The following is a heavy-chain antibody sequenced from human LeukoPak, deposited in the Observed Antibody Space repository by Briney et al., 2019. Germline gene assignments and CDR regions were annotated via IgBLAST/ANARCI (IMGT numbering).Heavy chain of an antibody. CDR2: IYSGGST. D-gene: IGHD6-13*01. CDR3: ARDISSRWYDF. Sequence: PGGSLRLSCAASGFTVSSNYMSWVRQAPGKGLEWVSVIYSGGSTYYADSVKGRFTISRDNSKNTLYLQMNSLRAEDTAVYYCARDISSRWYDFWGQGTLVTVSS. CDR1: GFTVSSNY. J-gene: IGHJ5*01. V-gene: IGHV3-66*01.